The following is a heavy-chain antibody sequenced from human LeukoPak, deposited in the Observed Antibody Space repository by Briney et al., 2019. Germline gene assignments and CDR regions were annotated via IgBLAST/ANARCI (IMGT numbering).Heavy chain of an antibody. Sequence: GGSLRLSCSASGSTFSSYAMHWVRQAPGKGLEYVSAISSNGGSTYYADSVKGRFTISRDNSKNTLYLQMSSLRAEDTAVYYCVKDQDIVVVTADFDYWGQGTLVTVSS. D-gene: IGHD2-21*02. CDR3: VKDQDIVVVTADFDY. CDR1: GSTFSSYA. V-gene: IGHV3-64D*06. CDR2: ISSNGGST. J-gene: IGHJ4*02.